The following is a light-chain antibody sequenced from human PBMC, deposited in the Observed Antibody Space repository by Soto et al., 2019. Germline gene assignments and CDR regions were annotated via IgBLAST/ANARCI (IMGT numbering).Light chain of an antibody. CDR3: QQYKNYLT. V-gene: IGKV1-5*01. CDR1: QSISTW. Sequence: DIQMTQSPSTLSASVGDRVNITCRASQSISTWLAWYQQKPGKAPKVLIYGASSLESGVPSRFSGSGSGTEFTLTISSLQPDDFATYYCQQYKNYLTFGPGTKVDIK. CDR2: GAS. J-gene: IGKJ3*01.